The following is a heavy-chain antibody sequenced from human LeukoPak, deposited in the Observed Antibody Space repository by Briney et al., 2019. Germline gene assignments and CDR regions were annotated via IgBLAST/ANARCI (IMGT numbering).Heavy chain of an antibody. V-gene: IGHV1-18*01. D-gene: IGHD1-7*01. CDR3: ARAGNWNSKAYYYYYMDV. CDR2: ISAYNGNT. Sequence: ASVKGSCKASGYTLTNYGISWVRQAPGQGLEWMGWISAYNGNTNYAQKFQGRVIMTTDTSTSTAYMELRSLRSDDTAVYYCARAGNWNSKAYYYYYMDVWGKGTTVTVSS. J-gene: IGHJ6*03. CDR1: GYTLTNYG.